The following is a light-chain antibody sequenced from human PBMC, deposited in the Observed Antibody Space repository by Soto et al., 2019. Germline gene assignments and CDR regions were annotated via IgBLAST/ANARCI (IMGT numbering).Light chain of an antibody. Sequence: QSVLTQPASVSGSPGQWITISCTGTSSDFGGYNYVSWYQQHPGKAPKLMIYEVSNRPSGVSNRFSGSKSGNTASLTISGLQAEDEADYYCSSYTSSSTLGVFGTGTKVTVL. CDR2: EVS. CDR3: SSYTSSSTLGV. J-gene: IGLJ1*01. CDR1: SSDFGGYNY. V-gene: IGLV2-14*01.